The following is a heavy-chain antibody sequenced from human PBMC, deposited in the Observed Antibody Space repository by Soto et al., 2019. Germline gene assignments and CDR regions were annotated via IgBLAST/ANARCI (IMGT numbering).Heavy chain of an antibody. D-gene: IGHD3-10*01. J-gene: IGHJ6*02. Sequence: QVQLVQSGAEVKKPGASVKVSCKASGYTFTSYGISWVRQAPGQGLEWMGWISAYNGNTNYAQKLQGRVTMTTDTSTSTAYMELRRLRSDDTAVYYCGRHYGSAKVHLVRGPPPYYYYGMDVWGQGTTVTVSS. V-gene: IGHV1-18*01. CDR3: GRHYGSAKVHLVRGPPPYYYYGMDV. CDR1: GYTFTSYG. CDR2: ISAYNGNT.